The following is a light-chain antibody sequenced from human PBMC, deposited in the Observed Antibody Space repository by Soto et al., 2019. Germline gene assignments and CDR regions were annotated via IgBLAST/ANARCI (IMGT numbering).Light chain of an antibody. CDR3: SSYARNRDIL. CDR1: SSDVGGYNY. J-gene: IGLJ3*02. CDR2: EVS. Sequence: QSALTQPASVSGSPGQSITISCTGTSSDVGGYNYVSWYQQHPGKAPKLMIYEVSKRPSGVPARFSGSKSGNTAYLTVSGLQSEDEADYYCSSYARNRDILFGGGTKLTVL. V-gene: IGLV2-8*01.